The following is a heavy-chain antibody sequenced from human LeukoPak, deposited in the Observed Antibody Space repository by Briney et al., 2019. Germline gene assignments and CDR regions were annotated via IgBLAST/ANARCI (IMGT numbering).Heavy chain of an antibody. CDR3: ARSSNYYDSSGYLAGWFAP. Sequence: SQTLSLTCTVSGVSISSGSYDSSWIRQPARKGLEWIVRIYTSGSTNYNPSLNSRVTISVDTSKNQFSLTLSSVTAADTAVYYCARSSNYYDSSGYLAGWFAPWGQGTLVTVSS. CDR2: IYTSGST. D-gene: IGHD3-22*01. V-gene: IGHV4-61*02. CDR1: GVSISSGSYD. J-gene: IGHJ5*02.